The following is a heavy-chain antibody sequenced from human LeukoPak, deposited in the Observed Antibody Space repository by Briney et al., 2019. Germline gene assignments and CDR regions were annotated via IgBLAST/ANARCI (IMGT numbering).Heavy chain of an antibody. J-gene: IGHJ3*02. CDR2: IYYSGST. CDR1: GGSISSYY. Sequence: PSETLSLTCTVSGGSISSYYWSWIRQPPGKGQEWIGYIYYSGSTNYNPSLKSRVTISVDTSKNQFSLKLSSVTAADTAVYYCARLPDCSSTSCLKGAFDIWGQGTMVTVSS. V-gene: IGHV4-59*08. CDR3: ARLPDCSSTSCLKGAFDI. D-gene: IGHD2-2*01.